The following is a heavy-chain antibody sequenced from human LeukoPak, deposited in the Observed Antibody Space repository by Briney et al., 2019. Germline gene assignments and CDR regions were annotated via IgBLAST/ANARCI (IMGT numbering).Heavy chain of an antibody. J-gene: IGHJ4*02. CDR1: GYTFTGYY. CDR2: INPNSGST. CDR3: ARDSRLYYFDY. V-gene: IGHV1-2*02. Sequence: ASVKVSCKASGYTFTGYYMHWVRQAPGQGLEWMGWINPNSGSTNYAQKFQGRVTMTRDTSISTAYMELSRLRSDDTAVYYCARDSRLYYFDYWGQGTLVTVSS.